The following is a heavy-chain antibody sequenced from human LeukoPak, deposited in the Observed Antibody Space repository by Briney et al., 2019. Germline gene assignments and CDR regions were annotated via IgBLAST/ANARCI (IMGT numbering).Heavy chain of an antibody. CDR3: ARVGGTYYDILTGFSRWFDP. D-gene: IGHD3-9*01. V-gene: IGHV4-4*02. CDR2: IYHSGST. J-gene: IGHJ5*02. CDR1: GGSISSSNW. Sequence: PSGTLSLTCAVSGGSISSSNWWSWVRRPPGKGLEWIGEIYHSGSTNYNPSLKSRVTISVDKSKNQFSLKLSSVTAADTAVYYCARVGGTYYDILTGFSRWFDPWGQGTLVTVSS.